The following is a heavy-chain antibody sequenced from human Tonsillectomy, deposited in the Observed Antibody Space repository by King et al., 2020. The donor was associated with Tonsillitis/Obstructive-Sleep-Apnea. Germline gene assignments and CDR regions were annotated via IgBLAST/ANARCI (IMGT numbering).Heavy chain of an antibody. J-gene: IGHJ6*03. CDR1: GFTFSSYA. V-gene: IGHV3-30*04. CDR2: ITYDGSNK. D-gene: IGHD1-26*01. CDR3: ARDMRSGSSAVYMDV. Sequence: QLVQSGGGVVQPGRSLRLSCAASGFTFSSYAMHWVRQAPGKGLEWVAVITYDGSNKYYADSVKGRFTISRDNSKNTLYLQMNSLRAEDTAVYYCARDMRSGSSAVYMDVWGKGTTVTVSS.